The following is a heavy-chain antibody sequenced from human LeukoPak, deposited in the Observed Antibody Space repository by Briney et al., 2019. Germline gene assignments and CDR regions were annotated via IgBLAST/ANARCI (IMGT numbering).Heavy chain of an antibody. D-gene: IGHD3-22*01. Sequence: GASVKVSCKASGGTFSSYAISWVRQAPGQGLEWMGIINPSGGSTSYAQKFQGRVTMTRDASTSTVYMELSSLRSEDTAVYYCARYSSITMIVVDYYFDYWGQGTLVTVSS. V-gene: IGHV1-46*01. CDR1: GGTFSSYA. CDR2: INPSGGST. CDR3: ARYSSITMIVVDYYFDY. J-gene: IGHJ4*02.